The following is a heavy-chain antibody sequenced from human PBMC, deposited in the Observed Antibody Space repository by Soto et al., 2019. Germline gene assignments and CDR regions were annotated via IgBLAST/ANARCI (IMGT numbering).Heavy chain of an antibody. Sequence: QVQLVESGGGVVQPGRSLRLSCAASGFTFSSYAMHWVRQAPGKGLEWVAVISYDGSNKYYADSVKGRFTNSRDNSKTTLYLQMTGLKAEDTASYYCARELRIVGAGGAFDIWGQGTMVTVSS. J-gene: IGHJ3*02. CDR1: GFTFSSYA. CDR2: ISYDGSNK. CDR3: ARELRIVGAGGAFDI. D-gene: IGHD1-26*01. V-gene: IGHV3-30-3*01.